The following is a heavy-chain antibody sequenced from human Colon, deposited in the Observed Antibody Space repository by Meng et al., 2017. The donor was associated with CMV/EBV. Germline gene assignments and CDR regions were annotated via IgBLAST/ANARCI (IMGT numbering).Heavy chain of an antibody. D-gene: IGHD4/OR15-4a*01. CDR3: ARDQQKVLPGFDP. CDR1: GYAFSTYG. V-gene: IGHV1-18*01. Sequence: ASVTVSCKTSGYAFSTYGISWVRQAPGQGLEGIGWINGYNGNTNYAQKFQGSVTMTTDTSTSTAYMELRSLTSDDTAVYYFARDQQKVLPGFDPWGQGTLVTVSS. CDR2: INGYNGNT. J-gene: IGHJ5*02.